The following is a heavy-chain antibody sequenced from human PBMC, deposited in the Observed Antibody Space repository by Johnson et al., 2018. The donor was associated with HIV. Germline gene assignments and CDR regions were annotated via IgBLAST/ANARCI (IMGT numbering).Heavy chain of an antibody. CDR2: ISYDGSNK. CDR3: ARVGANFDAFDI. Sequence: VQLVESGGGVVQPGRSLRLSCAASGFTFSSYAMHWVRQAPGKGLEWVAVISYDGSNKYYADSVKGRFTISRDNSKNTLYLQMNSLRAEDTAVYYCARVGANFDAFDIWGQGTMVTVSS. D-gene: IGHD4/OR15-4a*01. J-gene: IGHJ3*02. CDR1: GFTFSSYA. V-gene: IGHV3-30-3*01.